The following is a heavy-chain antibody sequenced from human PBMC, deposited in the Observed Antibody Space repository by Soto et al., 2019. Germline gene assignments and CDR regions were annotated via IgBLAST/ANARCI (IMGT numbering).Heavy chain of an antibody. CDR3: ARPVAVAGSFEYYFDY. D-gene: IGHD6-19*01. CDR2: IYPGDSDT. V-gene: IGHV5-51*01. J-gene: IGHJ4*02. Sequence: GESLKISCKGSGYSFTSYWIGWVRQMPGKGLEWMGIIYPGDSDTRYSPSFQGQVTISADKSISTAYLQWSSLKASDTAMYYCARPVAVAGSFEYYFDYWGQGTLVTVSS. CDR1: GYSFTSYW.